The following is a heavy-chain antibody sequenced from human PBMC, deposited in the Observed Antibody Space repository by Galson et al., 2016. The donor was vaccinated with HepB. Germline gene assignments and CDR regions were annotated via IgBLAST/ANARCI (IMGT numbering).Heavy chain of an antibody. CDR3: ARFFGVLGSFDY. Sequence: TLSLTCTVSGGSISSGGFYWSWIRQHPGKGLEWIGYTYNSGSAYYNPSLKSRLIISVDTSKNQLSLHLNSVNAADTAVYFCARFFGVLGSFDYLGHGTMVTVSS. V-gene: IGHV4-31*03. CDR1: GGSISSGGFY. CDR2: TYNSGSA. J-gene: IGHJ4*03. D-gene: IGHD2-2*03.